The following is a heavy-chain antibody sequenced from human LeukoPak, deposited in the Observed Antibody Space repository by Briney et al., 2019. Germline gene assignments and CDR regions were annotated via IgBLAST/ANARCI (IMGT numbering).Heavy chain of an antibody. CDR1: GFSFSTNW. D-gene: IGHD1-1*01. J-gene: IGHJ4*02. CDR2: IKRDGSEK. V-gene: IGHV3-7*01. CDR3: AKEGNWNLDY. Sequence: GGSLRLSCVASGFSFSTNWMDWVRQAPGKGLEWVANIKRDGSEKNYVDSVKGRFIISRDNAKNSLYLEMNSLRAEDTAVYYCAKEGNWNLDYWGQGALVTVSS.